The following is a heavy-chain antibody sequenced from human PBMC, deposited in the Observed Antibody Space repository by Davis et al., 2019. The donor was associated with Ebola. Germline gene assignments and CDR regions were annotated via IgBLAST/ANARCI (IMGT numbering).Heavy chain of an antibody. CDR3: AKEAQGVIIGAFDI. CDR2: INISGSDK. Sequence: PGGSLRLSCETSGFIFKNHYMNWVRQTPEKGLEWLSVINISGSDKKYADAVKGRFAISRDNAKNSLYLQMNSLRAEDTALYYCAKEAQGVIIGAFDIWGQGTMVTVSS. CDR1: GFIFKNHY. J-gene: IGHJ3*02. V-gene: IGHV3-21*04. D-gene: IGHD3-10*01.